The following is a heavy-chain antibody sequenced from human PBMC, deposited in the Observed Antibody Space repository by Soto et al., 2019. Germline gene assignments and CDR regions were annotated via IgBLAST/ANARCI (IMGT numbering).Heavy chain of an antibody. V-gene: IGHV4-59*03. CDR1: GASLRTNY. Sequence: PSEALSLPCSVSGASLRTNYWSWIRHSPGKGLEWSGYIYYSAATNYNPSLKGRDTMSIDTSKNQFSPMLTSVTAADTAVYYCTGSGVCFGCSFDEKGDFDFWGQGTLVTVSA. CDR3: TGSGVCFGCSFDEKGDFDF. D-gene: IGHD3-10*01. CDR2: IYYSAAT. J-gene: IGHJ4*02.